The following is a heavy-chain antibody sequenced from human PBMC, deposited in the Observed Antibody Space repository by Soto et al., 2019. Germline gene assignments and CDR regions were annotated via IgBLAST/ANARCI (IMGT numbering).Heavy chain of an antibody. J-gene: IGHJ4*01. V-gene: IGHV4-34*01. CDR2: INHTGST. CDR1: GGSFSGYS. CDR3: AREFPGFYDSSGYFGPLDY. D-gene: IGHD3-22*01. Sequence: SETLSLTCAVYGGSFSGYSWTWIRQPPGTGLEWIGEINHTGSTNYNPSLKSRVTISVDTSKNQFSLKLSSVTAADTAVYYCAREFPGFYDSSGYFGPLDYWGHGTLVTVSS.